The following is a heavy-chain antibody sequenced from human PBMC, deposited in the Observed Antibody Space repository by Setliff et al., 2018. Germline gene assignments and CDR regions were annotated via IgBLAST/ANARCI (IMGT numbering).Heavy chain of an antibody. Sequence: GESLKISCAASGFNFFSYAMHWVRQAPGKGLEYVSAISSNGGRLSYANSVKGRFTISRDVSTNTLYLQMGSLRVEDTAVYYCARIAEYDTLDIWGQGTMVTV. CDR1: GFNFFSYA. CDR2: ISSNGGRL. V-gene: IGHV3-64*01. J-gene: IGHJ3*02. CDR3: ARIAEYDTLDI.